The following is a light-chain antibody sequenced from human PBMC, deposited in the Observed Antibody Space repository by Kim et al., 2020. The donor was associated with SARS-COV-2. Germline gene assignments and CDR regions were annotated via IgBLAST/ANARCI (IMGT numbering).Light chain of an antibody. CDR3: QSYDSSNVV. V-gene: IGLV6-57*01. CDR1: RGSIASNY. Sequence: GKTVTISCTRSRGSIASNYVQWYQQRPGSCPTTVIYEDKQRPSGVPDRFSGSIDSASNSASLTISGLKTEDEADYYCQSYDSSNVVFGGGTRLTVL. J-gene: IGLJ2*01. CDR2: EDK.